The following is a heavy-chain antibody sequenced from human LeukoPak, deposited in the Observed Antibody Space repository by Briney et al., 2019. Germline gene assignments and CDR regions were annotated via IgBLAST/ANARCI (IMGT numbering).Heavy chain of an antibody. V-gene: IGHV1-2*06. D-gene: IGHD6-19*01. Sequence: ASVKVSCKASGYTFTGYILTWLGQPLDQGFNWMGRINPNSGGTNYAQKFQGRVTMTRDTSISTAYMELSRLRSDDTAVYYCARDLSAVAGTWGQGTLVTVSS. CDR1: GYTFTGY. CDR2: INPNSGGT. J-gene: IGHJ5*02. CDR3: ARDLSAVAGT.